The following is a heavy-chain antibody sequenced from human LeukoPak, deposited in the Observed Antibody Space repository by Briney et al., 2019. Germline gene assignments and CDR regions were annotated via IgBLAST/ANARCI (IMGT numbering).Heavy chain of an antibody. CDR3: ARYQFGRGDYWSGYYHYALDY. V-gene: IGHV1-8*01. CDR1: GSTFTSYG. D-gene: IGHD3-3*01. Sequence: ASVKVSCKASGSTFTSYGINWMRQPTAPGLEWMGWMNPNSGNTGYSQKFQGRVTMTRNTSISTAYMELSSLKSKDTAVYYRARYQFGRGDYWSGYYHYALDYWGQGTLVTVSS. CDR2: MNPNSGNT. J-gene: IGHJ4*02.